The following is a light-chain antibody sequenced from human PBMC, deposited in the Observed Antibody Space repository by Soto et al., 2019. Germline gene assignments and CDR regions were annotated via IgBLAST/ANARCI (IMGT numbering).Light chain of an antibody. V-gene: IGLV2-14*01. Sequence: QSVLTQPASVSGSPGQSITIPCTGTSSDVGGYNYVSWFQQRPGKAPKLMLYEVSSRPSGVSNRFSGSKSGNTASLTISGLQPEDEADYYCSSFVSNNTFVFGTGTKLTVL. CDR3: SSFVSNNTFV. CDR2: EVS. J-gene: IGLJ1*01. CDR1: SSDVGGYNY.